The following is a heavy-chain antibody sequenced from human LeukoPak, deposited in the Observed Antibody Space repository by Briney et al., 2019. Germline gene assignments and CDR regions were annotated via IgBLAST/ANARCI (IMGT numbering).Heavy chain of an antibody. CDR2: IYGGGTT. Sequence: GGSLRLSCAASGFPVSTNYMSWVRQPPPQGLEWVSVIYGGGTTYYADSMKGRFTISRDTSKNILYLQINSLRAEDTAVYYCGRALPFGGWFDAWGQGTLVTVSS. D-gene: IGHD3-16*01. CDR1: GFPVSTNY. J-gene: IGHJ5*02. CDR3: GRALPFGGWFDA. V-gene: IGHV3-66*01.